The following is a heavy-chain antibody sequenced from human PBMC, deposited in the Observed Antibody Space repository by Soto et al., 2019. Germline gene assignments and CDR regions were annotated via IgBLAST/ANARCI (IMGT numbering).Heavy chain of an antibody. CDR3: AMVLIITFGGVIPPQYYFDY. CDR1: GFTFSSYS. D-gene: IGHD3-16*02. J-gene: IGHJ4*02. Sequence: PGGSLRLSCAASGFTFSSYSMNWVRQAPGKGLEWVSYISSSSSTIYYADSVKGRFTISRDNAKNTLYLQMNSLRAEDTAVYYCAMVLIITFGGVIPPQYYFDYWGQGTLVTVSS. CDR2: ISSSSSTI. V-gene: IGHV3-48*01.